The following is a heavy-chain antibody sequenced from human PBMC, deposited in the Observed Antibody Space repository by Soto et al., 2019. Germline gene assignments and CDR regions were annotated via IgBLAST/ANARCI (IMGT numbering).Heavy chain of an antibody. CDR3: ARGGLRPY. CDR2: IGTAGDT. J-gene: IGHJ4*02. V-gene: IGHV3-13*01. CDR1: GFTVSSNY. Sequence: GGSLRLSCAASGFTVSSNYMSWVRQAPGKGLEWVSVIGTAGDTYYPGSVKGRFTISRENAKNSLYLQMNSLRAGDTAVYYCARGGLRPYWGQGTLVTVSS. D-gene: IGHD4-17*01.